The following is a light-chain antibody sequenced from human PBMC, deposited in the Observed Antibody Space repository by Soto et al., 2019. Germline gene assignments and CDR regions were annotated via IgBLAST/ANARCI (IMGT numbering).Light chain of an antibody. CDR1: SSDVGRYKY. Sequence: QSALTQPASVSGSPGQSITISCTGASSDVGRYKYVSWYQKHPGKAPKLMIYEVSNRPAGVSDRFSGSKSDNTASLTISGLQADDEADYYCNSYRGGNSWVFGGGTKLTVL. V-gene: IGLV2-14*01. CDR3: NSYRGGNSWV. J-gene: IGLJ3*02. CDR2: EVS.